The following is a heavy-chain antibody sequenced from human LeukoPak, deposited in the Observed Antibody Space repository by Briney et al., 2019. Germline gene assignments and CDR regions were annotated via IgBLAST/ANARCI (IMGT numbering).Heavy chain of an antibody. CDR1: EFSFSTYE. CDR2: IGSSGSTI. D-gene: IGHD5-18*01. V-gene: IGHV3-48*03. J-gene: IGHJ4*02. Sequence: QPGGSLRLSCVASEFSFSTYEMNWVRQAPGKGLDWVSYIGSSGSTIYYADSVRGRFTISRDTAKNSLYLQMNSLRVEDTAVYYCARARETGGSGFNYGYDYWGQGTLVTVSS. CDR3: ARARETGGSGFNYGYDY.